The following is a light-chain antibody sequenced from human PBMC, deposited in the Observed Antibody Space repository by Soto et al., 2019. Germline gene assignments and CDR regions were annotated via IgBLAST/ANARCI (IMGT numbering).Light chain of an antibody. CDR3: QQYYSYST. CDR2: KAS. CDR1: QSISAW. V-gene: IGKV1-5*03. J-gene: IGKJ4*01. Sequence: DIQMTQSPSTLSASVGDRVTITCRASQSISAWLAWYQQKPGKAPKLLIYKASSLKSGVPSRFSGSGSGTEFTLAISSLHPDDFATYYCQQYYSYSTFGGGTKVDIK.